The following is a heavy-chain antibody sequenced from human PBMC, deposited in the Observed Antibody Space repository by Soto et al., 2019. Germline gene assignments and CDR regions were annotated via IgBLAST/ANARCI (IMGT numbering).Heavy chain of an antibody. J-gene: IGHJ5*02. CDR2: ISAYNGNT. V-gene: IGHV1-18*01. Sequence: ASVKVSCKASGYTFTSYDINCVRQAPGQGLEWMGWISAYNGNTNYAQKLQGRVTMTTDTSTSTAYMEPRSLRSDDTAVYYCARGYCSSTSCYLARWFDPWGQGTLVTVSS. CDR3: ARGYCSSTSCYLARWFDP. CDR1: GYTFTSYD. D-gene: IGHD2-2*01.